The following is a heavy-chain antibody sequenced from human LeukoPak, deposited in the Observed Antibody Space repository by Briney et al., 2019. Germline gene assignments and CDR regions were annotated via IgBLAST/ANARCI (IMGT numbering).Heavy chain of an antibody. J-gene: IGHJ6*03. CDR2: INPNSGGT. CDR3: ARVSGSYSLYFYYYMDV. D-gene: IGHD1-26*01. Sequence: ASVKVSCKASGYTFTGYYMHWVRQAPGQGLEWMGWINPNSGGTNYAQKFQGWVTMTRDTSISTAYMELSRLRSDDTAVYYCARVSGSYSLYFYYYMDVWGKGTTVTVSS. V-gene: IGHV1-2*04. CDR1: GYTFTGYY.